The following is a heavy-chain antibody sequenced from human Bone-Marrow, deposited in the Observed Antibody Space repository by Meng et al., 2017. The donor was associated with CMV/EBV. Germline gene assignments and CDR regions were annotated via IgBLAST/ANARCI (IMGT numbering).Heavy chain of an antibody. J-gene: IGHJ3*02. D-gene: IGHD3-3*01. CDR2: IYYRGST. Sequence: SETLSLTCTVSGGSISSYYWSWIRQPPGKGLEWIGYIYYRGSTNYNPSLKSRVTISVDTSKNQFSLKLSSVTAADTAVYYCARGADYDFWSGPPIGAFDIWGQGTMVTVSS. CDR3: ARGADYDFWSGPPIGAFDI. V-gene: IGHV4-59*01. CDR1: GGSISSYY.